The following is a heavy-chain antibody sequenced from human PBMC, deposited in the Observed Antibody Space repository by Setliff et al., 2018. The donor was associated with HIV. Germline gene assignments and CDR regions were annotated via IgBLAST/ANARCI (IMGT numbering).Heavy chain of an antibody. D-gene: IGHD3-22*01. V-gene: IGHV4-4*07. Sequence: SETLSLTCTVSDGSISSYYWSWIRQPAGEGLEWIGRIYTSGTTNYNASLKSRVTMSVDMSKNQFSLKVNSVTAADTAVYYCARHDSGGYYSLDYWGQGTLVTVSS. CDR2: IYTSGTT. CDR3: ARHDSGGYYSLDY. CDR1: DGSISSYY. J-gene: IGHJ4*02.